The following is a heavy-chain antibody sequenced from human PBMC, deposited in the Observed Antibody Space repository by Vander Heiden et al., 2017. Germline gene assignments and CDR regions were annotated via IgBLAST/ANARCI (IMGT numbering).Heavy chain of an antibody. J-gene: IGHJ4*02. Sequence: QVQLVQSGAEVQTTGASVKVSCKASGYTFTSYAITWVRPAAGPGLEGMGWMNPNSGNTGDAQKFQGRVTMSRNTTISTAYMELSSLRSEDTAVYYCARAQGYSSSSKLDYWGQGTLVTVSS. V-gene: IGHV1-8*01. D-gene: IGHD6-13*01. CDR2: MNPNSGNT. CDR1: GYTFTSYA. CDR3: ARAQGYSSSSKLDY.